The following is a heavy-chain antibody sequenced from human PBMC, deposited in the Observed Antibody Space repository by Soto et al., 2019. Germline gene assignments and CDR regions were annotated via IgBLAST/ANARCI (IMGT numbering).Heavy chain of an antibody. J-gene: IGHJ4*02. CDR3: TREGILGARSFDY. Sequence: PGGSLRLSCAASGFTFSSYSVNWVRQAPGKGLEWVSYISSGSKTIYYADSVKGRFSVSRDNAKNSQYLQMNSLRDEDTAVYYCTREGILGARSFDYWGQGTLVTVSS. CDR1: GFTFSSYS. V-gene: IGHV3-48*02. D-gene: IGHD1-26*01. CDR2: ISSGSKTI.